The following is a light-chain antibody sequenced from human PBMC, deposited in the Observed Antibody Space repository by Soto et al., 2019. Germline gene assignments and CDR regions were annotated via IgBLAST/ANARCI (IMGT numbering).Light chain of an antibody. CDR3: SSYTSSSTLVV. V-gene: IGLV2-14*01. Sequence: QSALTQPASVSWSPGQSITISCTGTSSDGGGYNYVSWYQQHPGKAPKPMIYEVSNRPSGVSNRFSGSKSGNTASLTISGLQAEDEADYYCSSYTSSSTLVVFGTGTKVTVL. J-gene: IGLJ1*01. CDR1: SSDGGGYNY. CDR2: EVS.